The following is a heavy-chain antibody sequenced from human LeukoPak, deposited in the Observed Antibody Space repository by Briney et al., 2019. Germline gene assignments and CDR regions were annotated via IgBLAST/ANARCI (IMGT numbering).Heavy chain of an antibody. J-gene: IGHJ3*02. CDR3: ASFHDDTTGYYYVDAFDI. D-gene: IGHD3-22*01. CDR2: INPNSGGT. Sequence: ASVKVSCKASGYAFTGHYMHWVRQAPGQVLEWMGWINPNSGGTNYAQKFQGRVTMTRDTSISTAYMELSRLRSDDTAVYYCASFHDDTTGYYYVDAFDIWGQGTLVTVSS. V-gene: IGHV1-2*02. CDR1: GYAFTGHY.